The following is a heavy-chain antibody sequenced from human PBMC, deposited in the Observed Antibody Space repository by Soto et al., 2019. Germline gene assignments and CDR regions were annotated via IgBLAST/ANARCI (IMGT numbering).Heavy chain of an antibody. CDR3: ARGLIYDSSGYYFDY. D-gene: IGHD3-22*01. J-gene: IGHJ4*02. CDR1: GYTFTSYY. CDR2: INPSGGST. Sequence: ASVKVSCKASGYTFTSYYMHRVRQAPGQGLEWMGIINPSGGSTRYAQKFRGRVTMTRDTSTSTVYMELSSLRSEDTAVYYCARGLIYDSSGYYFDYWGQGTLVTVSS. V-gene: IGHV1-46*01.